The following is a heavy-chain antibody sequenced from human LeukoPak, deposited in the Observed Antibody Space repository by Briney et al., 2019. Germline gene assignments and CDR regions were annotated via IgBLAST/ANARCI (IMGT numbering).Heavy chain of an antibody. D-gene: IGHD3-22*01. Sequence: GGSLRLSCAASGFTFRSYDMHWVRQAPGKGLEWVANIKKDGSEKYYVDSVKGRFTISRDNAKNSLYLQMNSLRAEDTAVYYCARDLYRIVVVPHYFDYWGQGTLVTVSS. J-gene: IGHJ4*02. CDR2: IKKDGSEK. CDR3: ARDLYRIVVVPHYFDY. CDR1: GFTFRSYD. V-gene: IGHV3-7*01.